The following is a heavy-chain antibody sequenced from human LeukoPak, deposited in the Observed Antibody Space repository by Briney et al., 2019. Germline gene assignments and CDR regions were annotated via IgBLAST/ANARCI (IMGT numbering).Heavy chain of an antibody. D-gene: IGHD7-27*01. V-gene: IGHV3-7*01. CDR3: ARHVGISF. CDR1: RFSFSNYW. J-gene: IGHJ4*02. Sequence: GWSLRLSCAASRFSFSNYWMSWVRQAPGKGLEWVANIREDGTEKNYVDSVKGRFTISRDNAKNSLFLQMSNLRDDDTAIYYCARHVGISFWGQGTLVTVSS. CDR2: IREDGTEK.